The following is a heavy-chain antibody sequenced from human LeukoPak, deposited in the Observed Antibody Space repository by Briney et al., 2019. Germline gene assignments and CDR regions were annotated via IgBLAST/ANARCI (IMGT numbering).Heavy chain of an antibody. CDR1: GDSISTSNSY. CDR3: ARVRWELSTTLYYYYYYMDV. Sequence: SETLSLTCTVSGDSISTSNSYWGWLRQPPGKGLEWIGYIYYSGSTNYNPSLKGRVTISVDTSKNQFSLKLSSVTAADTAVYYCARVRWELSTTLYYYYYYMDVWGKGTTVTVSS. CDR2: IYYSGST. D-gene: IGHD1-26*01. V-gene: IGHV4-61*05. J-gene: IGHJ6*03.